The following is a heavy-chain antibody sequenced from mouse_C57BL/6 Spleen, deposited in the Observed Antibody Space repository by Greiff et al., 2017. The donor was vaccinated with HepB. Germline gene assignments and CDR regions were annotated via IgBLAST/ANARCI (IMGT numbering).Heavy chain of an antibody. CDR3: AREGLRRRYFDY. D-gene: IGHD2-4*01. CDR2: IYPGDGDT. CDR1: GYAFSSYW. J-gene: IGHJ2*01. V-gene: IGHV1-80*01. Sequence: QVQLQQSGAELVKPGASVKISCKASGYAFSSYWMNWVKQRPGKGLEWIGQIYPGDGDTNYNGKFKGKATLTADKSSSTAYMQLSSLTSEDSAVYFCAREGLRRRYFDYWGQGTTLTVSS.